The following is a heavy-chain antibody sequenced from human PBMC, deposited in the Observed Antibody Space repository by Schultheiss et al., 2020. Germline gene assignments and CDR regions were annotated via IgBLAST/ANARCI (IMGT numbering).Heavy chain of an antibody. CDR3: ARIGYYYYGMDV. CDR1: GFSLSTSGMC. V-gene: IGHV2-70*11. CDR2: IDWDDDK. Sequence: FGPTLVKPTQTLTLTCTFSGFSLSTSGMCVSWIRQPPGKALEWLARIDWDDDKYYSTSLKTRLTISKDTSKSQVVLTMTNMDPVDTATYYCARIGYYYYGMDVWGQGTTVTVSS. J-gene: IGHJ6*02.